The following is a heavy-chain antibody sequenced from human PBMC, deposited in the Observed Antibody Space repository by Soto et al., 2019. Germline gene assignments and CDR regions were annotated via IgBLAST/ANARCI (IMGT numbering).Heavy chain of an antibody. Sequence: SETLSVTCTVSDDSISSYYWGWIRQPPGKGLEWIGYIFYTGGTNYNPSLKSRVTISIDTSKNQFSLKLSSVTAADTAVYYCARHFPIGNNWNFFDYWGQGTLVTVSS. CDR1: DDSISSYY. V-gene: IGHV4-59*13. J-gene: IGHJ4*02. CDR3: ARHFPIGNNWNFFDY. D-gene: IGHD1-1*01. CDR2: IFYTGGT.